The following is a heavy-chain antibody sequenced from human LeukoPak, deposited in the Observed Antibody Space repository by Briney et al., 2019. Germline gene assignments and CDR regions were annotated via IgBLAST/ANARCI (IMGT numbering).Heavy chain of an antibody. CDR3: AKDIETAAGLDDAFDI. J-gene: IGHJ3*02. V-gene: IGHV3-48*03. D-gene: IGHD6-13*01. CDR2: ISSSGSTI. Sequence: GGSLRLSCAASGFTFSSYEMNWVRQAPGKGLEWVSYISSSGSTIYYADSVKGRFTISRDNAKNSLYLQMNSLRAEDTALYYCAKDIETAAGLDDAFDIWGQGTMVTVSS. CDR1: GFTFSSYE.